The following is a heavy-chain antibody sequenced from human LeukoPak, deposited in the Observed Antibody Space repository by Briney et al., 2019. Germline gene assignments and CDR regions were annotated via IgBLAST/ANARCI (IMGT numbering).Heavy chain of an antibody. CDR3: ASRTFNCGGDCFLDY. V-gene: IGHV3-21*01. CDR1: GFTFSRYS. J-gene: IGHJ4*02. D-gene: IGHD2-21*02. CDR2: ISSSSSYI. Sequence: GGSLRLSCAASGFTFSRYSMNWVRQAPGKGLEWVSSISSSSSYIYYADSVKGRFTISRDNAKNSLYLQMNSLRAEDTAVYYCASRTFNCGGDCFLDYWGQGTLVTVSS.